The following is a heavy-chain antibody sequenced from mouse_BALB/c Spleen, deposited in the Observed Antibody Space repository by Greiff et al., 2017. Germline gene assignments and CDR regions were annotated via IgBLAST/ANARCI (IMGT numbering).Heavy chain of an antibody. V-gene: IGHV1-18*01. CDR1: GYTFTEYT. D-gene: IGHD1-1*01. Sequence: VQLQQSGPELVKPGASVKISCKTSGYTFTEYTMHWVKQSHGKSLEWIGGINPNNGGTSYNQKFKGKATLTVDKSSSTAYMELRSLTSEDSAVYYWASATYGSSAWFAYGGQGTLVTVAA. J-gene: IGHJ3*01. CDR2: INPNNGGT. CDR3: ASATYGSSAWFAY.